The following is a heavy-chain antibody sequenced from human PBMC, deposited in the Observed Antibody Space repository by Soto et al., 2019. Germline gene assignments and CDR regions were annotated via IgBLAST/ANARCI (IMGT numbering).Heavy chain of an antibody. Sequence: RLSCAASGFTFSSYAMNWVRQAPGKGLEWVAVISYDGSNKYYADSVKGRFTISRDNSKNTLYLQMNSLRAEDTAVYYCARSGYLPFDYWGQGTLVTVSS. J-gene: IGHJ4*02. CDR3: ARSGYLPFDY. CDR2: ISYDGSNK. CDR1: GFTFSSYA. V-gene: IGHV3-30-3*01. D-gene: IGHD5-12*01.